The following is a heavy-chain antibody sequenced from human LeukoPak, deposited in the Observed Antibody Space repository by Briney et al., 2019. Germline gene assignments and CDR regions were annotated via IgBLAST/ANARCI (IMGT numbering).Heavy chain of an antibody. CDR3: ARSARVVVPAAIPYYYMDV. CDR1: GYTFTGYY. Sequence: ASVKVSCKASGYTFTGYYMHWVRQAPGQGLEWMGWINPNSGGTNYAQKFQGRVTMTRDTSISTAYMELSRLRSDDTAVYYCARSARVVVPAAIPYYYMDVWGKGTTVTISS. D-gene: IGHD2-2*01. J-gene: IGHJ6*03. V-gene: IGHV1-2*02. CDR2: INPNSGGT.